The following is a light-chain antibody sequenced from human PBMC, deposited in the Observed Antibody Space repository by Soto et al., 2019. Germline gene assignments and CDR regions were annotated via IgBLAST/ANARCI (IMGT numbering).Light chain of an antibody. Sequence: DLPMTQSPSSLSASVGDTVTISCRASQNIDRFINWYQQKPGKAPKLLIYSSYTLESGVPPRFTGGGSGTDFTLTVSSLQPEDSASYYCQQSYSNPPTFGQGTKVEIK. CDR2: SSY. CDR1: QNIDRF. J-gene: IGKJ1*01. V-gene: IGKV1-39*01. CDR3: QQSYSNPPT.